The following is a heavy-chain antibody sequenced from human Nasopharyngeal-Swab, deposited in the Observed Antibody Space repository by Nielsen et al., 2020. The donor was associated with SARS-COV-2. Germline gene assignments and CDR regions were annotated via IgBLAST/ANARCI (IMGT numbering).Heavy chain of an antibody. CDR1: GGSISSYY. J-gene: IGHJ4*02. CDR2: IYYSGST. Sequence: SETLSLTCTVSGGSISSYYWSWIRQPPGKGLEWIGYIYYSGSTNYNPSLKSRVTISVDTSKNQFSLKLSSVTAADTAGYYCASYSRLLGLFDYWGQGTLVTVSS. V-gene: IGHV4-59*01. CDR3: ASYSRLLGLFDY. D-gene: IGHD2-15*01.